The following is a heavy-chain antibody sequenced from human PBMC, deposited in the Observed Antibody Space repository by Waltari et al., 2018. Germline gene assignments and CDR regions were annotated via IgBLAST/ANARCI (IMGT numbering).Heavy chain of an antibody. CDR1: GFTFSSYW. V-gene: IGHV3-74*01. CDR3: ARGDPDSNYLPYYYYMDV. J-gene: IGHJ6*03. D-gene: IGHD4-4*01. CDR2: INSDGSST. Sequence: EVQLVESGGGLVQPGGSLRLSCAASGFTFSSYWMHWVRQAPGKGLVWVSRINSDGSSTSYADSVKGRFTISRDNAKNTLYLQMNSLRAEDTAVYYCARGDPDSNYLPYYYYMDVWGKGTTVTVSS.